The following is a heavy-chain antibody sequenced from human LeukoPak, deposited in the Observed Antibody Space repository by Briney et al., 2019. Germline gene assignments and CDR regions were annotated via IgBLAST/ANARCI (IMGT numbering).Heavy chain of an antibody. D-gene: IGHD1-26*01. Sequence: GGSLRLSCAASVLTFSSYDMHWVRQATGKGLEWVSPIGSAGDPFYPGSVKGRFTISRENAKYSLYLQINSLRAGDTAVYYCARGKEGGGMDVWGKGTTVTVSS. V-gene: IGHV3-13*05. J-gene: IGHJ6*04. CDR2: IGSAGDP. CDR1: VLTFSSYD. CDR3: ARGKEGGGMDV.